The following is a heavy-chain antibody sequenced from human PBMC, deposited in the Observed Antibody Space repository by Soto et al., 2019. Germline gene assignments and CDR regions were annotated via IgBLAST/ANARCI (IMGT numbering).Heavy chain of an antibody. D-gene: IGHD3-9*01. CDR3: AKDGERGGFDPPYGMDV. V-gene: IGHV3-30*18. CDR2: ISYDGSNK. Sequence: VAVISYDGSNKYYADSVKGRFTISRDNSKNTLYLQMNSLRAEDTAVYYCAKDGERGGFDPPYGMDVWGQGTTVTVSS. J-gene: IGHJ6*02.